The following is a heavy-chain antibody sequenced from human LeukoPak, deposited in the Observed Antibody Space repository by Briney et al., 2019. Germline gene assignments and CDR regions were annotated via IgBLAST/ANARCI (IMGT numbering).Heavy chain of an antibody. CDR3: AKHVQSIAARPFDY. D-gene: IGHD6-6*01. CDR1: GFTFSSYA. V-gene: IGHV3-23*01. CDR2: ISGNGVTT. Sequence: PGGSLRLSCAASGFTFSSYAMSWVRHARGKGLEWVSAISGNGVTTFYADSVKGRFTISRDSSKNTLSLQMSSLSAEDTAVYYCAKHVQSIAARPFDYWGQGTLVTVSS. J-gene: IGHJ4*02.